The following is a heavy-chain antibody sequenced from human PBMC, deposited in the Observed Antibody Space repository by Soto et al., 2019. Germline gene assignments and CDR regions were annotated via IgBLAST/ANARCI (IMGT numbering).Heavy chain of an antibody. CDR3: ATPVSDFWSGYPRPYYYYGMDV. J-gene: IGHJ6*02. Sequence: ASVKVSCKVSGYTLTELSMHWVRRAPGKGLEWMGGFDPEDGETIYAQKFQGRVTMTEDTSTDTAYMELSSLRSEDTAVYYCATPVSDFWSGYPRPYYYYGMDVWGQGTTVTVSS. V-gene: IGHV1-24*01. CDR1: GYTLTELS. D-gene: IGHD3-3*01. CDR2: FDPEDGET.